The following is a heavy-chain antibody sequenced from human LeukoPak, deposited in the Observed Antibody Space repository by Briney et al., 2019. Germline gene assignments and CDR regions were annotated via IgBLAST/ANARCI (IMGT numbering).Heavy chain of an antibody. V-gene: IGHV3-74*01. CDR3: ARGSGYGDYVSYYYYGMDV. J-gene: IGHJ6*02. Sequence: GGSLRLSCAASGFTFSSYWMHWVRQAPGKGLVWVSRINSDGSSTSHADSVKGRFAISRDNAKNTLYLQMNSLRAEDTAVYYCARGSGYGDYVSYYYYGMDVWGQGTTVTVSS. CDR1: GFTFSSYW. CDR2: INSDGSST. D-gene: IGHD4-17*01.